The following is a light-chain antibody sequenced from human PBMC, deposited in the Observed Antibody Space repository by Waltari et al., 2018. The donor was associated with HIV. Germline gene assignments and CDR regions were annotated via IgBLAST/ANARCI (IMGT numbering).Light chain of an antibody. CDR2: GDT. J-gene: IGLJ3*02. CDR1: SSNIGAGFD. CDR3: QSYDSGLSVV. V-gene: IGLV1-40*01. Sequence: QSVLTQPPSVSGAPGQRVPISCTGNSSNIGAGFDVPWYQQLPETAPKLLIYGDTNRPSGVPDRFSGSKSGTSASLAITGLQAEDEADYYCQSYDSGLSVVFGGGTKLTVL.